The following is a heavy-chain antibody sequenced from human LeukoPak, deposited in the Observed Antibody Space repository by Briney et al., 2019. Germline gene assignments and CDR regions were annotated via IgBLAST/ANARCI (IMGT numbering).Heavy chain of an antibody. Sequence: GGSLRLSCAASGFTFSSYGMHWVRQALGKGLEWVAGISYDGSNKYYADSVKGRFTISRDNSKNTLYLQMNSLRAEDTAVYYCAKDLAPSGPHFDGYYYGMDVWGQGTTVTVSS. J-gene: IGHJ6*02. D-gene: IGHD1-1*01. V-gene: IGHV3-30*18. CDR2: ISYDGSNK. CDR1: GFTFSSYG. CDR3: AKDLAPSGPHFDGYYYGMDV.